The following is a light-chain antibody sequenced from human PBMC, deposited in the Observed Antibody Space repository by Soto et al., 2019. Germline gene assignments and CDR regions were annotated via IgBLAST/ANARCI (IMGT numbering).Light chain of an antibody. CDR1: QSISSSY. V-gene: IGKV3-20*01. CDR3: QQYSSYSTWT. Sequence: EIVLTQSPGTLSLSPGERATLSCRASQSISSSYLGWYQQKPGQGPRLLIYGASSRATGIPDRFSGSGSGTDFTLRISRLEPEDFATYYCQQYSSYSTWTFGQGTEVEVK. J-gene: IGKJ1*01. CDR2: GAS.